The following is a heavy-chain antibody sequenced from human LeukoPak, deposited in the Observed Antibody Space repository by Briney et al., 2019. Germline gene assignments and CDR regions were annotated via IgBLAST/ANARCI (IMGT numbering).Heavy chain of an antibody. CDR2: IKQDGSEK. CDR3: ASGNYGSGSSYAFDI. CDR1: GFSSHIYV. J-gene: IGHJ3*02. D-gene: IGHD3-10*01. V-gene: IGHV3-7*01. Sequence: GGSLRLSCVASGFSSHIYVMSWVRQAPGKGLEWVANIKQDGSEKYYVDSVKGRFTISRDNAKSSLYLQMNSLRAEDTAVYYCASGNYGSGSSYAFDIWGQGTMVTVSS.